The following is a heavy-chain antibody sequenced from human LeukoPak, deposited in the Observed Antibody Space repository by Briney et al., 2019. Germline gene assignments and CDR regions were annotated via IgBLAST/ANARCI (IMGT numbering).Heavy chain of an antibody. J-gene: IGHJ5*02. V-gene: IGHV4-4*07. Sequence: PSETLSLTCTVSGGSISSYYWSWIRQPAGKGLEWIGRIYTSGSTNYNPSLKSRVTMSVDTSKNQFSLKLSSVTAADTAVYYCARGTVVGKRVNWFDPWGQGTLVTVSS. CDR1: GGSISSYY. D-gene: IGHD6-19*01. CDR2: IYTSGST. CDR3: ARGTVVGKRVNWFDP.